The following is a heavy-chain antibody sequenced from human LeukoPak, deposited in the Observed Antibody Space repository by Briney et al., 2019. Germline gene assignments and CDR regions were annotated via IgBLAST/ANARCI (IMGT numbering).Heavy chain of an antibody. Sequence: HPGGSLRLSCAASGFTFSSYWMHWVRQAPGKGLMWVSRINSDGTSTGYADSVKGRFTISKDNAKNTVYLQMNSLRAEDTAVYYCVSFYETYWGRGTLVTVSS. J-gene: IGHJ4*02. CDR3: VSFYETY. CDR2: INSDGTST. CDR1: GFTFSSYW. V-gene: IGHV3-74*01. D-gene: IGHD2/OR15-2a*01.